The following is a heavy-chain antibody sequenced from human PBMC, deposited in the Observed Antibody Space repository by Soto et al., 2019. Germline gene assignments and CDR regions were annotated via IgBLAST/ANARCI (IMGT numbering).Heavy chain of an antibody. CDR2: MFYSGSS. CDR3: ASYHPWSGYNPSPEDAFDI. Sequence: SETLSLTCTVSGASITTYYCTWIRQPPGKGLEWIGNMFYSGSSNYNPSLKSRVTLSVDRSKHQFSLKLSSVTAADTAVYYCASYHPWSGYNPSPEDAFDIWGQGTMVTVSS. D-gene: IGHD3-3*01. CDR1: GASITTYY. V-gene: IGHV4-59*01. J-gene: IGHJ3*02.